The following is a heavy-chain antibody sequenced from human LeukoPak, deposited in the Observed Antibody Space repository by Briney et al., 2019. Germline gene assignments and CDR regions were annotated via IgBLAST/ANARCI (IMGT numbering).Heavy chain of an antibody. CDR1: GYSLNYFA. J-gene: IGHJ4*02. CDR3: ARVDYYGSGNYFDY. D-gene: IGHD3-10*01. V-gene: IGHV1-3*01. Sequence: ASVKVSCKASGYSLNYFAMHWVRQAPGQGLEWMGWTNAGSGNSAYSQRFQGRVTITRDTSANTAYMELRSLRSEDTAVYYCARVDYYGSGNYFDYWGQGSLVTVSS. CDR2: TNAGSGNS.